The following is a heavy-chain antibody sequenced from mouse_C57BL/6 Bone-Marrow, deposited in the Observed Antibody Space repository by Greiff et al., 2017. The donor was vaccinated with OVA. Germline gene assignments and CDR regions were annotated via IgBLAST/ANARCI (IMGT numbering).Heavy chain of an antibody. V-gene: IGHV1-69*01. D-gene: IGHD1-1*01. CDR1: GYTFTSYW. CDR2: IAPSDSYT. CDR3: AIYYYEAWFAY. J-gene: IGHJ3*01. Sequence: QVQLKQPGAELVMPGASVKLSCKASGYTFTSYWMHWVKQRPGQGLAWIGEIAPSDSYTNYNQKFKGKSTLTVDKSSSTAYMQLSSLTSEDAAVDYCAIYYYEAWFAYWGQGTLVTVSA.